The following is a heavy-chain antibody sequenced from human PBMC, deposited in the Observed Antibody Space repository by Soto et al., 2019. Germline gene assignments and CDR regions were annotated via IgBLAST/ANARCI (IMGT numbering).Heavy chain of an antibody. J-gene: IGHJ5*02. D-gene: IGHD3-3*01. Sequence: GGPLRLSCPASGFPFSNAWMNWVSQAPGKGLEWVGRIKSKTDGGTTDYAAPVKGRFTISRDDSKNTLYLQMNSLKTEDTAVYYCTTAPYDFWSGYYSGNWFDPWGQGTLVTVSS. CDR3: TTAPYDFWSGYYSGNWFDP. CDR1: GFPFSNAW. CDR2: IKSKTDGGTT. V-gene: IGHV3-15*07.